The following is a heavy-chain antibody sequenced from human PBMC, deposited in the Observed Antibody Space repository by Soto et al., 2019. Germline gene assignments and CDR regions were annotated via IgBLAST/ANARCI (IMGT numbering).Heavy chain of an antibody. D-gene: IGHD4-17*01. J-gene: IGHJ4*02. CDR1: GGTFSSYT. V-gene: IGHV1-69*04. CDR2: IIPILGIA. Sequence: SVKVSCKASGGTFSSYTISWVRQAPGQGLEWMGRIIPILGIANYAQKFQGRVTITADKSTSTAYMELSSLRSEDTAVYYCARELTDDYGDYFDYWGQGTLVTV. CDR3: ARELTDDYGDYFDY.